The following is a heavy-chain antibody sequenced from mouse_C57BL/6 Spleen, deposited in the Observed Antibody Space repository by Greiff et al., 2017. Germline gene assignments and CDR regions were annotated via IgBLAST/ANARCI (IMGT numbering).Heavy chain of an antibody. V-gene: IGHV7-3*01. CDR1: GFTFTDYY. CDR3: ARSDDYYYYMDY. D-gene: IGHD2-4*01. J-gene: IGHJ4*01. CDR2: LRNKANGYTT. Sequence: EVKLVESGGGLVQPGGSLSLSCAASGFTFTDYYMSWVRPPPGKALEWLGFLRNKANGYTTEYSASVKGRFTISRDNSQSILYLQMNALRAEDSATYDCARSDDYYYYMDYWGQGTSVTVSS.